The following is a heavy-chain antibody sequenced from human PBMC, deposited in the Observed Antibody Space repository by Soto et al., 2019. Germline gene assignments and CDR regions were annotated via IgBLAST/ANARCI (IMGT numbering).Heavy chain of an antibody. V-gene: IGHV1-18*01. CDR1: GYPFTSYG. Sequence: QVHLVQSGAEVKKPGASVKVSCKTSGYPFTSYGIGWVRQAPGQGLEWMAWISPYNGNTYYAQKFQGRVTLTTDKSTNTVYMERRSLRSYDTAVYYCARDLSFDRNYYYGIDVWGQGTTVTVS. CDR2: ISPYNGNT. CDR3: ARDLSFDRNYYYGIDV. J-gene: IGHJ6*02.